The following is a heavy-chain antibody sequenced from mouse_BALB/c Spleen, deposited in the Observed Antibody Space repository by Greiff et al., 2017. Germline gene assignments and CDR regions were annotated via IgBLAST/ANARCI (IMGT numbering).Heavy chain of an antibody. CDR3: ARQGDYGDAMDY. Sequence: EVQRVESGGDLVKPGGSLKLSCAASGFTFSSYGMSWVRQTPDKRLEWVATISSGGSYTYYPDSVKGRFTISRDNAKNTLYLQMSSLKSEDTAMYYCARQGDYGDAMDYWGQGTSVTVSS. D-gene: IGHD2-4*01. CDR2: ISSGGSYT. CDR1: GFTFSSYG. J-gene: IGHJ4*01. V-gene: IGHV5-6*01.